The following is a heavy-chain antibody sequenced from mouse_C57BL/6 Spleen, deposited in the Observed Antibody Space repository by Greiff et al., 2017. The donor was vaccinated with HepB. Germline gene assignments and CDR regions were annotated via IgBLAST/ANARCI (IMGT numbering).Heavy chain of an antibody. D-gene: IGHD2-5*01. CDR1: GYSITSGYY. Sequence: ESGPGLVKPSQSLSLTCSVTGYSITSGYYWNWIRQFPGNKLEWMGYISYDGSNNYNPSLKNRISITRDTSKNQFFLKLNSVTTEDTATYYCARDLYYSNYPACFAYWGQGTLVTVSA. CDR3: ARDLYYSNYPACFAY. CDR2: ISYDGSN. J-gene: IGHJ3*01. V-gene: IGHV3-6*01.